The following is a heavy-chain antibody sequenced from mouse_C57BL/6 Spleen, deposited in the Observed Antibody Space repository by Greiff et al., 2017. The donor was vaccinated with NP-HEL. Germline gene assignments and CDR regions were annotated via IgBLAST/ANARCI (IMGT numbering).Heavy chain of an antibody. D-gene: IGHD1-1*01. CDR2: IDPSDSYT. CDR1: GYTFTSYW. Sequence: QVQLKQPGAELVMPGASVKLSCKASGYTFTSYWMHWVKQRPGQGLEWIGEIDPSDSYTNYNQKFKGKSTLTVDKSSSTAYMQLSSLTSEDSAVYYCARYGYGSSPYFDYWGQGTTLTVSS. CDR3: ARYGYGSSPYFDY. V-gene: IGHV1-69*01. J-gene: IGHJ2*01.